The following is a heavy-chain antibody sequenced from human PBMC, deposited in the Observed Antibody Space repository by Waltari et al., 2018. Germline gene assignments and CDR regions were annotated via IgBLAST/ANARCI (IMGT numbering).Heavy chain of an antibody. D-gene: IGHD3-22*01. Sequence: QVQLQQWGAGLLTPSETLSLTCAVYGGSFCGYYWSWIRQPPGKGLEWIGEINHSGSTNYNPSLKSRVTISVDTSKNQFSLKLSSVTAADTAVYYCARGVGSATYYYDSSGRGRAFDIWGQ. CDR3: ARGVGSATYYYDSSGRGRAFDI. V-gene: IGHV4-34*01. J-gene: IGHJ3*02. CDR1: GGSFCGYY. CDR2: INHSGST.